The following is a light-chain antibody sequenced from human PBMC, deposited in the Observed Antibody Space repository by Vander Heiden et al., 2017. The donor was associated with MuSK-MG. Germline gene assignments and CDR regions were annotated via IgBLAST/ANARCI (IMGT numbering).Light chain of an antibody. CDR2: GAS. CDR3: HQYAS. J-gene: IGKJ3*01. Sequence: EIVLTQSPGTLSLSPGERATLSCRASQSISSSFLGGDQQKPGQAPRLLIYGASSRATGIPDRFSGSGSGTDFTLTISRLEPEDSAGYYGHQYASFGPGTKVDIK. V-gene: IGKV3-20*01. CDR1: QSISSSF.